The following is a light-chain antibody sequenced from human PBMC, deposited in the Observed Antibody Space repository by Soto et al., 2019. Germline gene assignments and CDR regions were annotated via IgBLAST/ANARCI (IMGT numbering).Light chain of an antibody. CDR1: YSNIGTNY. Sequence: QSVLTQPPSASGTPGQRVTISCSGSYSNIGTNYVYWYQQFPGTAPKLLIYKNNQRPSGVPDRFSGSKSGTSASLAISGLRSEDEADYYCAGWDDRLSGHVVFGGGTKLTVL. V-gene: IGLV1-47*01. J-gene: IGLJ2*01. CDR3: AGWDDRLSGHVV. CDR2: KNN.